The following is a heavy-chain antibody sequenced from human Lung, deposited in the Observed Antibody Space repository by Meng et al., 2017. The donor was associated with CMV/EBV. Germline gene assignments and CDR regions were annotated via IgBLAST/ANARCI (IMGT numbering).Heavy chain of an antibody. CDR2: INHGGNT. CDR1: GGFFTGYD. J-gene: IGHJ4*02. V-gene: IGHV4-34*01. Sequence: LSLTCGVYGGFFTGYDWPWIRQFPGKGLEWIGHINHGGNTNYNPSLKRRLTLSIDTSKNQFSLRLSSVTATDTAIYYCGRGRKPDYWGQGTLVTVSS. CDR3: GRGRKPDY.